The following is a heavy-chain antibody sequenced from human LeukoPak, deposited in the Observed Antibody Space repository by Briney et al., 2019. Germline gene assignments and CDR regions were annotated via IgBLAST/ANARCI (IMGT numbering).Heavy chain of an antibody. Sequence: SGPTLVNPTQTLTLTCTLTGSSLTTSGVGVGWIRQPPGKALAWLALIYWDDDARYTESLKSRFTITKDTSKNQVVLTMTNLDPVDTGTYYCAHISRRSYYFDYWGQGTLVTVSS. V-gene: IGHV2-5*02. J-gene: IGHJ4*02. CDR2: IYWDDDA. CDR1: GSSLTTSGVG. CDR3: AHISRRSYYFDY. D-gene: IGHD6-13*01.